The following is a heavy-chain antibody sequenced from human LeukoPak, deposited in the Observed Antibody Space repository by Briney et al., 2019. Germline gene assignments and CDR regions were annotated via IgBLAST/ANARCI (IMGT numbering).Heavy chain of an antibody. CDR2: IYPGDSDT. CDR3: ARADYSNYGNYFDY. D-gene: IGHD4-11*01. CDR1: GYSFTSYW. Sequence: GESLKISCKGSGYSFTSYWIAWVRQMPGKGLGWMGIIYPGDSDTRYSPSFQGQVTISADKSISTAYLQWSSLRASDTAMYYCARADYSNYGNYFDYWGQGTLVTVSS. J-gene: IGHJ4*02. V-gene: IGHV5-51*01.